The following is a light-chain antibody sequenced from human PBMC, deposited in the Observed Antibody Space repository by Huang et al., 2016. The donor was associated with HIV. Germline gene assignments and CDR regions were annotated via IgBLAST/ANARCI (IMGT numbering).Light chain of an antibody. Sequence: DIMLTQTPLSLSVTPGQPASVSCKSSQSLLQSDGQTFLSWFLQRPGLPPQLLIYGGSTRFSGVPDSFSGSGSATDFTLTISRVEAEGFGVYYCMQSGLLPFAFGPGTKVD. J-gene: IGKJ3*01. CDR3: MQSGLLPFA. V-gene: IGKV2D-29*01. CDR2: GGS. CDR1: QSLLQSDGQTF.